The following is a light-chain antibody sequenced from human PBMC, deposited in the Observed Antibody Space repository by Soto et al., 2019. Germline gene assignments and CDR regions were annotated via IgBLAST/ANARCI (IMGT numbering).Light chain of an antibody. CDR3: ISYSATNTLV. J-gene: IGLJ1*01. CDR2: EVT. Sequence: QSVLTQPASVSGSPGQSITISCTGTSSDVGDYPYVSWYQQHPGKVPKLIIYEVTNRPSGVTSRFSGSKSENTASLTISGLQAEDEADYYCISYSATNTLVFGSGTKLTVL. CDR1: SSDVGDYPY. V-gene: IGLV2-14*01.